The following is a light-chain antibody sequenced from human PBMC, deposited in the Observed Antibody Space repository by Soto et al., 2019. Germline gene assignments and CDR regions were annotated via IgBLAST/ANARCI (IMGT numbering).Light chain of an antibody. J-gene: IGKJ1*01. CDR3: LQVYSFPRT. Sequence: IQMTQSPSSLSASVGDRVTITCRASQSINIYLNWYQQKSGKVPMLLIYAASNLQSGVPSTFSGSGSGTDFTLTINTLHPEDFATYYCLQVYSFPRTFGQGTKVDIK. V-gene: IGKV1-39*01. CDR2: AAS. CDR1: QSINIY.